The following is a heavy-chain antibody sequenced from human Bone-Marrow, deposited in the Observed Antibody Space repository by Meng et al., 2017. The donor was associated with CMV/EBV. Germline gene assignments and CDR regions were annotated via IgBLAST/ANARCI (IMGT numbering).Heavy chain of an antibody. V-gene: IGHV3-66*02. J-gene: IGHJ3*02. Sequence: GESLKISCAASGFTVSSNYMSWVRQAPGKGLEWVSVIYSGGSTYYADSVEGRFTISRDNSKNTLYLQMNSLRAEDTAVYYCARARILESYYDFWSGYYQTSQFDAFDIWGQGTMVTVSS. D-gene: IGHD3-3*01. CDR3: ARARILESYYDFWSGYYQTSQFDAFDI. CDR1: GFTVSSNY. CDR2: IYSGGST.